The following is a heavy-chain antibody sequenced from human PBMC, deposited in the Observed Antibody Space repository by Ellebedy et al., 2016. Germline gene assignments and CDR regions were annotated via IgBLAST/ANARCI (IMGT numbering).Heavy chain of an antibody. J-gene: IGHJ4*02. CDR2: ISYDGSNK. CDR1: GFIFSNYA. D-gene: IGHD2-8*02. CDR3: AKSLSTATGSLTDS. V-gene: IGHV3-30-3*01. Sequence: GGSLRLSCAASGFIFSNYAMYWVRQAPGKGLEWVAVISYDGSNKYYADSVKGRFTISRDYSKSMVYLQMNSLRAEDTAVYYCAKSLSTATGSLTDSWGQGTLVTVSS.